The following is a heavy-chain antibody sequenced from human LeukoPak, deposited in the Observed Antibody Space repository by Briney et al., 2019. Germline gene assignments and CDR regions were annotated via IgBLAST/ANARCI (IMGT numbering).Heavy chain of an antibody. D-gene: IGHD6-19*01. CDR2: VNLSGST. V-gene: IGHV4-34*01. J-gene: IGHJ4*02. CDR3: ANTLAVAAPRGLAY. Sequence: PSETLSLTCAIYGGSLSGYYWSWIRQPPGKGLEWIGEVNLSGSTNYRPSLKSRVTMSLDTSNNQFSLKLKSVTAADTAVYFCANTLAVAAPRGLAYWGQGTLVIVSS. CDR1: GGSLSGYY.